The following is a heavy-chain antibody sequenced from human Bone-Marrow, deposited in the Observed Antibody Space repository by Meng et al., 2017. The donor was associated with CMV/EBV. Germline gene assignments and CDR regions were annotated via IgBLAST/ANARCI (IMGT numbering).Heavy chain of an antibody. D-gene: IGHD2-8*01. CDR2: ISHDGSNI. Sequence: GGSLRLSCAASGFTFSDHAMHWVRQAPGKGLEWVAVISHDGSNIYYADSVKGRSTISRDNSKNTLYLQMSSLITDDTAVYYCARDLKNCTNGVCWGYFDYWGQGTLVTVSS. V-gene: IGHV3-30*04. CDR3: ARDLKNCTNGVCWGYFDY. CDR1: GFTFSDHA. J-gene: IGHJ4*02.